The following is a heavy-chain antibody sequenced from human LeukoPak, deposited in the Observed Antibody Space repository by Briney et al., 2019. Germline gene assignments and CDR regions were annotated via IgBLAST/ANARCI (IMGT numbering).Heavy chain of an antibody. CDR1: GGSISSNSYY. CDR2: IYHSGST. D-gene: IGHD2/OR15-2a*01. V-gene: IGHV4-39*01. J-gene: IGHJ4*02. CDR3: ARHGRPIRRFDELLGNRNSPYFFDY. Sequence: PSETLSLTCTVSGGSISSNSYYWGWVRQPPGKGLEWTASIYHSGSTYYNPSLESRVTISVDTSKNQFSLNLSSVTAADTAVYFCARHGRPIRRFDELLGNRNSPYFFDYWGQGTLVSVSS.